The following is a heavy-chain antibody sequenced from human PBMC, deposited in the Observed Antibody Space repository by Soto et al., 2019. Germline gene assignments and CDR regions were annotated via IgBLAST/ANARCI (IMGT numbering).Heavy chain of an antibody. V-gene: IGHV1-8*01. J-gene: IGHJ6*03. D-gene: IGHD1-7*01. CDR2: MNPNSGNT. Sequence: ASVKVSCKASGYTFTSYDINWVRQATGQGLEWMGWMNPNSGNTGYAQKFQGRVTMTRNTSISTAYMELSSLRSEDTAVYYCARGRGGKQLRNYGRRYYYYYMDVWGKGTTVTVSS. CDR1: GYTFTSYD. CDR3: ARGRGGKQLRNYGRRYYYYYMDV.